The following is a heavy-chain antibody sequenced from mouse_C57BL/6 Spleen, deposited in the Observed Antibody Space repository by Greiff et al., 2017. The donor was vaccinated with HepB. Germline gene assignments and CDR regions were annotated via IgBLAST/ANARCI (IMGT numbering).Heavy chain of an antibody. Sequence: VKVVESGAELVRPGTSVKVSCKASGYAFTNYLIEWVKQRPGQGLEWIGVINPGSGGTNYNEKFKGKATLTADKSSSTAYMQLSSLTSEDSAVYFCAREDSSGSPAWFAYWGQGTLVTVSA. V-gene: IGHV1-54*01. J-gene: IGHJ3*01. CDR2: INPGSGGT. CDR1: GYAFTNYL. D-gene: IGHD3-2*02. CDR3: AREDSSGSPAWFAY.